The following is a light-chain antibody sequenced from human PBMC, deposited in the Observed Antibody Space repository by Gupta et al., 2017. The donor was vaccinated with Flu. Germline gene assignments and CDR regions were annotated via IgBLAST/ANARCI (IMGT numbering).Light chain of an antibody. CDR1: QSISSW. CDR3: QRYDSLWT. Sequence: DIQMTQSPSTLSASVGDRVTITCRASQSISSWLAWYQQKPGKVPKLLIYQASSLESGDPSRFSGSGSGTEFTLTISSLQPDDVATYYCQRYDSLWTFGQGTRVKIK. CDR2: QAS. J-gene: IGKJ1*01. V-gene: IGKV1-5*03.